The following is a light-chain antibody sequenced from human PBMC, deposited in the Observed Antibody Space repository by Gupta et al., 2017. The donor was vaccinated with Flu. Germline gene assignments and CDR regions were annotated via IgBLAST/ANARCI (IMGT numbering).Light chain of an antibody. J-gene: IGLJ3*02. CDR3: QSYDSSLSGSV. V-gene: IGLV1-40*01. CDR1: SSNIGAGYD. CDR2: GNS. Sequence: QSVLTQPPSVSGAPGQRVTISCPGSSSNIGAGYDVHWYQQLPGKAPKLLIYGNSNRPSGVPDRFSGSKSGTSASLAITGLQAEDEADYYCQSYDSSLSGSVFGRGTKLTVL.